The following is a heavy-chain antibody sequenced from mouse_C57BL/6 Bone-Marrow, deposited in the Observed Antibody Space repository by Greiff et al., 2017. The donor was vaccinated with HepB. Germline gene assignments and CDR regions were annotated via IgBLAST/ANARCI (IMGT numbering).Heavy chain of an antibody. D-gene: IGHD1-1*01. CDR2: ISNLAYSI. CDR1: GFTFSDYG. V-gene: IGHV5-15*01. CDR3: ARKGDYYGSSYWYFDV. Sequence: EVQGVESGGGLVQPGGSLKLSCAASGFTFSDYGMAWVRQAPRKGPEWVAFISNLAYSIYYADTVTGRVTISRENAKNTLYLEMSSLRSEDTAMYYCARKGDYYGSSYWYFDVWGTGPTVTVSS. J-gene: IGHJ1*03.